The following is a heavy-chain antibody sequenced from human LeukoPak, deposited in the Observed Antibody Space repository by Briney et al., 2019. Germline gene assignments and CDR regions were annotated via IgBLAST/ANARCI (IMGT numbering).Heavy chain of an antibody. CDR1: GFTFSSNA. D-gene: IGHD6-19*01. CDR2: IHGSDDNT. Sequence: GGSLRLSCAASGFTFSSNAMTWVRQAPGKGLEWVSAIHGSDDNTHYADSVKGRFTISRDKSKNTLYLQMNSLRADDTAVYYCAKDRSSGWYPHFDYWGQGTLVTVSS. CDR3: AKDRSSGWYPHFDY. J-gene: IGHJ4*02. V-gene: IGHV3-23*01.